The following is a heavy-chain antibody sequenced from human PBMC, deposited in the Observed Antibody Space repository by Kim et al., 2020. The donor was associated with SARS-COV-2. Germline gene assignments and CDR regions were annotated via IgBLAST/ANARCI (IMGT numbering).Heavy chain of an antibody. D-gene: IGHD2-2*01. V-gene: IGHV4-34*01. CDR3: ASSAANLYYYYYGMDV. Sequence: LKSRVTISVDPSKNQFSLKLSSVTAADTAVYYCASSAANLYYYYYGMDVWGQGTTVTVSS. J-gene: IGHJ6*02.